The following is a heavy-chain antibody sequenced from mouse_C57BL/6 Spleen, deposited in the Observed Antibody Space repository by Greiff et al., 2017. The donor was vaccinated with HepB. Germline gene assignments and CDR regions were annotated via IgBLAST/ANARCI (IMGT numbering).Heavy chain of an antibody. CDR2: IDPENGDT. D-gene: IGHD1-1*01. CDR1: GFNIKDDY. J-gene: IGHJ4*01. V-gene: IGHV14-4*01. CDR3: TTPYYGSSPYAMDY. Sequence: VHVKQSGAELVRPGASVKLSCTASGFNIKDDYMHWVKQRPEQGLEWIGWIDPENGDTEYASKFQGKATITADTSSNTAYLQLSSLTSEDTAVYYCTTPYYGSSPYAMDYWGQGTSVTVSS.